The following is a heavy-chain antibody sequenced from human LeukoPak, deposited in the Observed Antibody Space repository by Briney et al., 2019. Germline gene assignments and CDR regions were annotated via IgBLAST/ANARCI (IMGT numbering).Heavy chain of an antibody. CDR3: ARTSGYWDEDYYYYMDV. CDR2: MNPNSGNT. J-gene: IGHJ6*03. Sequence: ASVKVSCKASGYTFTSYDINWVRQATGQGLEWMGWMNPNSGNTGYAQKFQGRVTMTRNTSISTAYMELSRLRSDDTAVYYCARTSGYWDEDYYYYMDVWGKGTTVTVSS. CDR1: GYTFTSYD. V-gene: IGHV1-8*01. D-gene: IGHD5-12*01.